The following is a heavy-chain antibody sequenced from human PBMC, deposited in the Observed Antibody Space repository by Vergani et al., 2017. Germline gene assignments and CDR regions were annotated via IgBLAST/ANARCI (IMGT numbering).Heavy chain of an antibody. CDR2: TYYRSKWYN. V-gene: IGHV6-1*01. CDR1: GDSVSSNSAA. CDR3: ARVGGLWFGELSGAFDP. Sequence: QVQLQQSGPGLVKPSQTLSLTCAISGDSVSSNSAAWNWIRQSPSRGLEWLGRTYYRSKWYNDYAVSVKSRITINPDTSKNQFSLQLNSVTPEDTAVYYCARVGGLWFGELSGAFDPWGQGTLVTVSS. J-gene: IGHJ5*02. D-gene: IGHD3-10*01.